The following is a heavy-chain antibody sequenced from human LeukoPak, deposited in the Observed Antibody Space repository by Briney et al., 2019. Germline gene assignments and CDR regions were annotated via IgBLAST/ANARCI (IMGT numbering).Heavy chain of an antibody. V-gene: IGHV4-34*01. CDR2: INHSGST. D-gene: IGHD3-22*01. CDR3: GRDSRGPDY. CDR1: GGSFSGYY. J-gene: IGHJ4*02. Sequence: PSETLSLTCAVYGGSFSGYYWSWIGQPPGKGLEWIGEINHSGSTNYNPSLKSRVTISVDTSKNQISLKLNSVTAADTAVYYCGRDSRGPDYWGQGTLVTVSS.